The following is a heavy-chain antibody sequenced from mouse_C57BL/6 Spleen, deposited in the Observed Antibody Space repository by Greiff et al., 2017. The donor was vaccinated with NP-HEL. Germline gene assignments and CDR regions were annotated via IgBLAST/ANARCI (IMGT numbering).Heavy chain of an antibody. V-gene: IGHV2-2*01. CDR1: GFSLTSYG. Sequence: VKLVESGPGLVQPSQSLSITCTVSGFSLTSYGVHWVRQSPGKGLEWLGVIWSGGSTDYNAAFISRLSISKDNSKSQVLFKMNSLQADDTAIYYCARENYYGSRRYFDVWGTGTTVTVSS. CDR3: ARENYYGSRRYFDV. D-gene: IGHD1-1*01. CDR2: IWSGGST. J-gene: IGHJ1*03.